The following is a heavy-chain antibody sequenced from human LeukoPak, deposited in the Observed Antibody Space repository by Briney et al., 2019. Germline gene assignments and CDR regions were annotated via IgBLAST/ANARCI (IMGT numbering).Heavy chain of an antibody. Sequence: GGSLRLSCAASGFTFSTYWMHWVRHAPGEGLVWVSRIDSDDSIINYADSVKGRFTISRDNAKNTLYLQMNSLRAEDTAVYYCARAGNYRFDYWGQGTLVTVSS. V-gene: IGHV3-74*01. D-gene: IGHD1-7*01. CDR3: ARAGNYRFDY. CDR1: GFTFSTYW. CDR2: IDSDDSII. J-gene: IGHJ4*02.